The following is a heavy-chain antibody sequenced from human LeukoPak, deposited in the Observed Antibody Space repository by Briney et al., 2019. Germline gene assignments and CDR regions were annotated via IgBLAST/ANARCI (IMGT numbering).Heavy chain of an antibody. Sequence: GGSLRLSCAASGFTVSDNYMTWDRQAPGKGLEWVSSIYNTGATRYAESVKGRFTISRDNSKNTLFLQMNSLRAEDMAVYYCARIEWERLGRAFDIWGQGTMVTVSS. J-gene: IGHJ3*02. V-gene: IGHV3-53*01. D-gene: IGHD1-26*01. CDR3: ARIEWERLGRAFDI. CDR2: IYNTGAT. CDR1: GFTVSDNY.